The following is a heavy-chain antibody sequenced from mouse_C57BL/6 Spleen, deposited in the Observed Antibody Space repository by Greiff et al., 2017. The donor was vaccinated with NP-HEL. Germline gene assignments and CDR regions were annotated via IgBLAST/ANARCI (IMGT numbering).Heavy chain of an antibody. CDR1: GYAFSSSW. D-gene: IGHD4-1*02. CDR2: IYPGDGDT. J-gene: IGHJ1*03. CDR3: ARSPTGTGGYFDV. Sequence: VQLQQSGPELVKPGASVKISCKASGYAFSSSWMNWVKQRPGKGLEWIGRIYPGDGDTNYNGKFKGKATLTADKSSSTAYMQLSSLTSEDSAVDFCARSPTGTGGYFDVWGTGTTVTVSS. V-gene: IGHV1-82*01.